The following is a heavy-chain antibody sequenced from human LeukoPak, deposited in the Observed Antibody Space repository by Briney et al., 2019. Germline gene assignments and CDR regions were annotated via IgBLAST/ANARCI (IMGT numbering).Heavy chain of an antibody. V-gene: IGHV1-69*10. D-gene: IGHD5-12*01. J-gene: IGHJ4*02. CDR1: GGTFSSYA. CDR3: ARDPGYSGYDRVFDY. Sequence: GASVKVSCKASGGTFSSYAISWVRQAPGQGLEWMGGIMPILGIANYAQKFQGRVTITADKSTSTAYMELSSLRSEDTAVYYCARDPGYSGYDRVFDYWGQGTLVTVSS. CDR2: IMPILGIA.